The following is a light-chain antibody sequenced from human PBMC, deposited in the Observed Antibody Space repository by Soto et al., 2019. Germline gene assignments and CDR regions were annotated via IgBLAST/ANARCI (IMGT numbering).Light chain of an antibody. CDR3: QQYGITPLT. CDR1: QSVGNNY. CDR2: DAS. J-gene: IGKJ4*01. V-gene: IGKV3-20*01. Sequence: EIVLTQSPGTLSLSPGERATLSCRASQSVGNNYLAWYQQKPGQAPRFLIYDASSRATGIPDRFSGSGSGTDFTLTISRLEPEDCAVYYCQQYGITPLTFGGGTKVEIK.